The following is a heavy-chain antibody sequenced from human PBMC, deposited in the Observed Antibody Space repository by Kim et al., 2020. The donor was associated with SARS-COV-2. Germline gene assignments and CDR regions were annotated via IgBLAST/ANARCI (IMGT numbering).Heavy chain of an antibody. CDR3: ARGSDYDY. J-gene: IGHJ4*02. V-gene: IGHV5-10-1*01. Sequence: SYPTYSPSFQDHVTVSADNSISTAYLQWSSLKASDTAIYFCARGSDYDYWGQGTLVTVSS. CDR2: SYP.